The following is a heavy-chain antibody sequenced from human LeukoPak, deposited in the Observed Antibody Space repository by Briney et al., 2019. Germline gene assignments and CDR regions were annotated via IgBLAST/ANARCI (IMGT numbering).Heavy chain of an antibody. CDR3: AKDWPSEWQQLPDYDAVDV. Sequence: PGGSLRLSCAASGFTFSNYAMTWVRQAPGKGPEWVSTISDSGSTFYADSVKGRFTISRDNSKNTLFLQMNGLRADDTAVYYCAKDWPSEWQQLPDYDAVDVWGQGTMVIVSS. D-gene: IGHD6-13*01. CDR1: GFTFSNYA. CDR2: ISDSGST. J-gene: IGHJ3*01. V-gene: IGHV3-23*01.